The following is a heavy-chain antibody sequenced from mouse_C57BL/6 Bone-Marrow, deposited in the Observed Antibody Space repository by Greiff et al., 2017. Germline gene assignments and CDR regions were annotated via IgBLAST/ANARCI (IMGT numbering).Heavy chain of an antibody. CDR2: INYDGSST. D-gene: IGHD2-13*01. V-gene: IGHV5-16*01. CDR1: GFTFSDYY. CDR3: ARDHGDCGLDY. J-gene: IGHJ4*01. Sequence: EVQLVESEGGLVQPGSSMKLSCTASGFTFSDYYMAWVRQVPEKGLEWVANINYDGSSTYYLDSLKSRFIISRDNAKNILYLQMSSLKSEDTATYYCARDHGDCGLDYWGQGTSVTVSS.